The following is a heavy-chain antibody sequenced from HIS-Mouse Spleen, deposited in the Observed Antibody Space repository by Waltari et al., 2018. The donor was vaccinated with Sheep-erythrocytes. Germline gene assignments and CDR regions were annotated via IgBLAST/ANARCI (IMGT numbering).Heavy chain of an antibody. D-gene: IGHD3-22*01. J-gene: IGHJ3*02. CDR3: ARDLTLYDSSGYYYADAFDI. V-gene: IGHV4-39*07. Sequence: QLQLQESGPGLVKPSETLSLTCTVSGGSISSSSYYWGWIRQPPGKGLEWIGSIYYSGSTYYNPSLKSRVTISVDTSKNQFSLKLSSVTAADTAVYYCARDLTLYDSSGYYYADAFDIWGQGTMVTVSS. CDR1: GGSISSSSYY. CDR2: IYYSGST.